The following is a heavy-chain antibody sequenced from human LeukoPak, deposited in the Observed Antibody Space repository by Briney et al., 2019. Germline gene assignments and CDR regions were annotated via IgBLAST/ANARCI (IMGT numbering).Heavy chain of an antibody. V-gene: IGHV3-9*01. D-gene: IGHD4-17*01. Sequence: PGGSMRLSCAASGFTFDDYAMHWVRQAPGKGLEWVSGISWNSGSIGYADSVKGRFTISRDNAKNSLYLQMNSLRAEDTALYYCAKDTAMVTTSGAYDYWGQGTLVTVSS. CDR2: ISWNSGSI. J-gene: IGHJ4*02. CDR3: AKDTAMVTTSGAYDY. CDR1: GFTFDDYA.